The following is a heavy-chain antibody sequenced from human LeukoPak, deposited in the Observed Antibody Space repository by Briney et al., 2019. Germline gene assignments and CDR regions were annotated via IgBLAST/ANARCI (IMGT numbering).Heavy chain of an antibody. Sequence: SVKVSCKASGGTFSSYAISWVRQAPGQGLEWMGGIIPIFGTANYAQKFQGRVTITADESTSTAYMELSSLRSEDTAVYYCARVGFDGSGSYYPPYYYYGMDVWGQGTTVTVSS. CDR2: IIPIFGTA. V-gene: IGHV1-69*13. CDR3: ARVGFDGSGSYYPPYYYYGMDV. D-gene: IGHD3-10*01. J-gene: IGHJ6*02. CDR1: GGTFSSYA.